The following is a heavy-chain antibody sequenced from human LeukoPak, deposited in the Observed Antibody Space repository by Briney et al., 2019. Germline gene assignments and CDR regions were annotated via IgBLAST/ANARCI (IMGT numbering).Heavy chain of an antibody. CDR2: IYYSWST. CDR3: ASEPDILTRDFDY. V-gene: IGHV4-59*13. J-gene: IGHJ4*02. CDR1: GGSISSYY. Sequence: SETLSLTCTVSGGSISSYYWSWIRQPPGKGLEGIGYIYYSWSTNYNPSLKSRVTISVDTSKNQFSLKLSSVTAADTAVYYCASEPDILTRDFDYWGQGTLVTVSS. D-gene: IGHD3-9*01.